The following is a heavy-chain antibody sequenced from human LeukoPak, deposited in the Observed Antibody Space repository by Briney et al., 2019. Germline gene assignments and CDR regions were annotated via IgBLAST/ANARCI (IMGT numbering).Heavy chain of an antibody. V-gene: IGHV3-48*01. D-gene: IGHD3-22*01. CDR3: ARDPTYNYYDSSGYYYDY. CDR2: ISSGSTTI. J-gene: IGHJ4*02. CDR1: GFTFNNYN. Sequence: GGSLRLSCAASGFTFNNYNINWVRQAPGKGLEWVSCISSGSTTIYYADSVKGRFTISRDNAKNSLYLQMNSLRAEDTAVYYCARDPTYNYYDSSGYYYDYWGQGTLVTVSS.